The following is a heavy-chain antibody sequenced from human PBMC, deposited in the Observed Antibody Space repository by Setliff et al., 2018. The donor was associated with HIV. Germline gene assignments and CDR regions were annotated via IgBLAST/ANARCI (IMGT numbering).Heavy chain of an antibody. V-gene: IGHV1-18*01. D-gene: IGHD5-12*01. J-gene: IGHJ4*02. CDR3: ARGKTWLRFLDY. CDR1: GYIFNNYG. Sequence: GASVKVSCKASGYIFNNYGISWVRQAPGQGLEWMGWINTHSGYTNYAQNVQGRVTVTMDTSTSTAYMELRSLKSDDTAVYYCARGKTWLRFLDYWGQGTLVTVSS. CDR2: INTHSGYT.